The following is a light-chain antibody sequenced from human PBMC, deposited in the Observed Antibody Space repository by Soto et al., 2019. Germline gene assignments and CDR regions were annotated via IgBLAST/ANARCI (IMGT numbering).Light chain of an antibody. V-gene: IGKV4-1*01. CDR2: WAS. CDR1: QSVFYSSNNKNY. CDR3: QQYYRPWT. Sequence: DIVMTQSPDSLAVSLGERATINCKSSQSVFYSSNNKNYLAWYQQKPGQPPKLLIYWASTRESGVPDRFSGSGSGTDFTLTISGLQAEDVAVYYCQQYYRPWTFGQGTKVEIK. J-gene: IGKJ1*01.